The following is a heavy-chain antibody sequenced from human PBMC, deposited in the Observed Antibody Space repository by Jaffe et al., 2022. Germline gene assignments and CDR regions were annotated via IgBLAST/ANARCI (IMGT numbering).Heavy chain of an antibody. CDR3: AKDGSRGMITFGGVIVNADGYDAFDI. Sequence: QVQLVESGGGVVQPGGSLRLSCAASGFTFSSYGMHWVRQAPGKGLEWVAFIRYDGSNKYYADSVKGRFTISRDNSKNTLYLQMNSLRAEDTAVYYCAKDGSRGMITFGGVIVNADGYDAFDIWGQGTMVTVSS. D-gene: IGHD3-16*02. V-gene: IGHV3-30*02. J-gene: IGHJ3*02. CDR1: GFTFSSYG. CDR2: IRYDGSNK.